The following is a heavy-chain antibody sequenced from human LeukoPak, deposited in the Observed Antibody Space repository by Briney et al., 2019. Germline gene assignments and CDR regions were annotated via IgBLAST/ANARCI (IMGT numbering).Heavy chain of an antibody. CDR1: GFTFSSYE. J-gene: IGHJ4*02. Sequence: GGSLRLSCAASGFTFSSYEMNWVRQAPGKGLEWVSYISSSGSTIYYADSVKGRFTISRDSAKISLYLQMNSLRAEDTAIYYCARVVLPAAGFDCWGQGTLATVSS. V-gene: IGHV3-48*03. D-gene: IGHD6-13*01. CDR3: ARVVLPAAGFDC. CDR2: ISSSGSTI.